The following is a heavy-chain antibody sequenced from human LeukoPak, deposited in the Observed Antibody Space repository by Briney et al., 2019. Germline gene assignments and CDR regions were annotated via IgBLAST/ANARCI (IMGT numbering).Heavy chain of an antibody. Sequence: GGSLRLSCAASGFTFSSYSMNWVRQAPGKGLEWVSYISSSSSAIYYADSVKGRFTISRDNAKNSLYLQMNSLRDEDTAVYYCARGVWFGELRNWFDPWGQGTLVTVSS. CDR2: ISSSSSAI. J-gene: IGHJ5*02. CDR3: ARGVWFGELRNWFDP. V-gene: IGHV3-48*02. D-gene: IGHD3-10*01. CDR1: GFTFSSYS.